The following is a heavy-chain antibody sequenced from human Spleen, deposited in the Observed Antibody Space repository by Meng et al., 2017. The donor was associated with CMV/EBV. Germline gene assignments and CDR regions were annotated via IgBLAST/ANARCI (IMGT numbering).Heavy chain of an antibody. CDR1: GFTLTHPC. V-gene: IGHV3-15*01. Sequence: AELVVSDSSRRTTHGSLRSSCAGSGFTLTHPCMIWVRQAPGKGLEWVGRIKSKTDGWTADYNAPVKGRFTISRDDSKNTLYLQMNSLKTEDTAIYYCIWNDLGDYWGQGTLVTVSS. CDR2: IKSKTDGWTA. CDR3: IWNDLGDY. D-gene: IGHD1-1*01. J-gene: IGHJ4*02.